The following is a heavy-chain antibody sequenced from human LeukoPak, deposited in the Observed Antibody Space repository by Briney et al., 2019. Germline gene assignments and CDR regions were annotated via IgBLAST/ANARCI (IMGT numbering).Heavy chain of an antibody. Sequence: GGSLRLSCAASGFTFSSYEMNCVRQAPGKGLEWVSYISWSSSTVYYADSVKGRFTISRDNAKNSLYLQMNSLRDEDTAVYYCARDFRASFDYWGQGTLVTVSS. V-gene: IGHV3-48*03. CDR2: ISWSSSTV. J-gene: IGHJ4*02. D-gene: IGHD3-10*01. CDR1: GFTFSSYE. CDR3: ARDFRASFDY.